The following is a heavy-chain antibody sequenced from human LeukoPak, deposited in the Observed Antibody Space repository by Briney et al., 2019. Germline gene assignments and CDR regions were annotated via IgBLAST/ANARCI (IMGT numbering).Heavy chain of an antibody. V-gene: IGHV3-48*03. D-gene: IGHD3-10*01. CDR2: ISTGGSTT. J-gene: IGHJ6*02. CDR3: ARYYGSGSYVTGGMDV. Sequence: GGSQRLSCAASGLTFSSYEMSWVRQAPGKGLEWLSYISTGGSTTHYADSVKGRFTMSRDNVKNSLYLQMNSLRAEDTAVYYCARYYGSGSYVTGGMDVWGQGTTVTVSS. CDR1: GLTFSSYE.